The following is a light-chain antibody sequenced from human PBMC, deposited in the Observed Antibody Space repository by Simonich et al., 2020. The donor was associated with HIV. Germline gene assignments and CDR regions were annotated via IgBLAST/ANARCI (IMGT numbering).Light chain of an antibody. Sequence: QSVLTQPPSASGTPGQRVTISCSGSSSNIGSNYVYWYQQLPGTAPKLLIYRNNQRPSGVPDRFSGSKSGTSASLAISGLGSEDEADFYCAAWDDSLSGVLFGGGTKLTVL. CDR3: AAWDDSLSGVL. CDR1: SSNIGSNY. V-gene: IGLV1-47*01. CDR2: RNN. J-gene: IGLJ2*01.